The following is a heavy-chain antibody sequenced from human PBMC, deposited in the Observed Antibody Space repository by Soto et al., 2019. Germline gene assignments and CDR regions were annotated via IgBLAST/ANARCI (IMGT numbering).Heavy chain of an antibody. CDR2: IIPLFGLP. CDR3: AFDVQTGVVYFDN. V-gene: IGHV1-69*02. CDR1: GGTFSTYT. D-gene: IGHD1-1*01. Sequence: QVQLVQSGAEVKKPGSSVKVSCKASGGTFSTYTISWVRQAPGQGLEWLGRIIPLFGLPNHAQKFQDRVTITADKSTDTDYLEMNSLRPEDTAVYYCAFDVQTGVVYFDNWGQGTLVTVSS. J-gene: IGHJ4*02.